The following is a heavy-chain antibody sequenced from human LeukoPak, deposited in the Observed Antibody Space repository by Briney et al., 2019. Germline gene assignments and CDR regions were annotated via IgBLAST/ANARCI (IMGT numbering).Heavy chain of an antibody. CDR3: ARARTNRQPYLQH. CDR1: GYTFTGYY. CDR2: INPNSGGT. V-gene: IGHV1-2*02. J-gene: IGHJ1*01. Sequence: ASVKVSCKASGYTFTGYYMHWVRQAPGQGLKWMGWINPNSGGTNYAQKFQGRVTMTRDTSISTAYMELSRLRSDDTAVYYCARARTNRQPYLQHWGQGTLVTVSS. D-gene: IGHD1-14*01.